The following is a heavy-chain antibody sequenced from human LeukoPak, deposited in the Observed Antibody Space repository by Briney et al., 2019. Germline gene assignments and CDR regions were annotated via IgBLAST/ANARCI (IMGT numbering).Heavy chain of an antibody. J-gene: IGHJ4*02. CDR1: GFTFSSYA. CDR2: ISGSGGST. Sequence: PGASLRLSCAASGFTFSSYAMSWVRQAPGKGLEWVSAISGSGGSTYYADSVKGRFTISRDNSKNTLYLQMNSLRAEDTAVYYCAKDQAIFGVVILAFDYWGQGTLVTVSS. D-gene: IGHD3-3*01. V-gene: IGHV3-23*01. CDR3: AKDQAIFGVVILAFDY.